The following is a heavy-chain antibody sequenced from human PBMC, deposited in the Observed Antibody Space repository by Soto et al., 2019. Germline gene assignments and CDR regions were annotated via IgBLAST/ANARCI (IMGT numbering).Heavy chain of an antibody. CDR1: GGSISSGGYY. V-gene: IGHV4-31*03. CDR3: ARDYYDFWTGPYYYYGMDV. D-gene: IGHD3-3*01. J-gene: IGHJ6*02. CDR2: IYYSGST. Sequence: SETLSLTCTVSGGSISSGGYYWSWIRQHPGKGLEWIGYIYYSGSTYYNPSLKSRVTISVDTSKNQFSLKLSSVTAADTAVYYCARDYYDFWTGPYYYYGMDVWGQGTTVTVSS.